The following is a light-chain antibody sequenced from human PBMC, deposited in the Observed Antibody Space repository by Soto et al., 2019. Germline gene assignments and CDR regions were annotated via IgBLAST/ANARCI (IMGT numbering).Light chain of an antibody. Sequence: QMNQSPSSMFACVGDSVTLSCQTSQRVDSYIHWYQHQSGKPPKLLIYAASTLQDGVPSRFSGGGSGTAFSLIITGLQPGDSATHYCQQTYTSVATFGQGTKVDIK. CDR2: AAS. V-gene: IGKV1-39*01. CDR3: QQTYTSVAT. J-gene: IGKJ1*01. CDR1: QRVDSY.